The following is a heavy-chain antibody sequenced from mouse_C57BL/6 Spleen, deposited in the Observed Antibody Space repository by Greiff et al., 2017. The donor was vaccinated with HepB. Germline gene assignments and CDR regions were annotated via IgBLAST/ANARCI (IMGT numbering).Heavy chain of an antibody. Sequence: EVKLQESGAELVRPGASVKLSCTASGFNIKDYYMHWVKQRPEQGLEWIGRIDPEDGDTEYAPKFQGKATMTADTSSNTAYLQLSSLTSEDTAFYYCTTGGNSAWFAYWGQGTLVTVSA. J-gene: IGHJ3*01. CDR1: GFNIKDYY. D-gene: IGHD2-1*01. V-gene: IGHV14-1*01. CDR3: TTGGNSAWFAY. CDR2: IDPEDGDT.